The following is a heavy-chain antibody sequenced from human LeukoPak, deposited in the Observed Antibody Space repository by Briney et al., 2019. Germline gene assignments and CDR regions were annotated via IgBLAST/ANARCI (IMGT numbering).Heavy chain of an antibody. CDR1: GGSISSSSYY. CDR2: IYYSGST. CDR3: AREAGGPDAFDI. Sequence: SETLSLTCTVSGGSISSSSYYWGWIRQPPGKGLEWIGSIYYSGSTYYNPSLKSRVTISVDTSKNQFSLRLSSVTAADTAVYYCAREAGGPDAFDIWGQGTMVTVSS. V-gene: IGHV4-39*07. J-gene: IGHJ3*02. D-gene: IGHD2-15*01.